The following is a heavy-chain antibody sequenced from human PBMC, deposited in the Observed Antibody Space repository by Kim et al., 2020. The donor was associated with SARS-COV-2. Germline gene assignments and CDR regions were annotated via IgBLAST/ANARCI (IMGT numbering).Heavy chain of an antibody. CDR1: GFTFSSYS. D-gene: IGHD6-19*01. J-gene: IGHJ3*02. V-gene: IGHV3-48*02. CDR3: ARLSSSGWYLSPDAFDI. Sequence: GGSLRLSCAASGFTFSSYSMNWVRQAPGKGLEWFSYISSSSSTIYYADSVKGRFTISRDNAKNSLYLQMNSLRDEDTAVYYCARLSSSGWYLSPDAFDIWGQGTMVTVSS. CDR2: ISSSSSTI.